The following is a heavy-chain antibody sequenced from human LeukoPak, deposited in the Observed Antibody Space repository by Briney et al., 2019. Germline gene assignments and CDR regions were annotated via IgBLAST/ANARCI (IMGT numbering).Heavy chain of an antibody. CDR1: GASISSSSYP. V-gene: IGHV4-39*02. CDR3: ARRGSITYYMDV. D-gene: IGHD3-3*01. Sequence: PSETLSLTCTVSGASISSSSYPWGWIRQPPGKGLEWIGGIYQSGSTYYNPSLKSRVTISIDTSKNHFSLKLSSVTAADTAVYYCARRGSITYYMDVWGKGTTVTVSS. J-gene: IGHJ6*03. CDR2: IYQSGST.